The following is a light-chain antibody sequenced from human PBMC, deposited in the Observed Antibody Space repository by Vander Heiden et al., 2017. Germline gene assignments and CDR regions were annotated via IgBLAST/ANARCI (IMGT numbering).Light chain of an antibody. V-gene: IGKV1-39*01. J-gene: IGKJ2*01. CDR3: QQRYCNRRMYT. Sequence: DLPMSQSTSALPASVGDRVTIICRASQSSSSYINWYQQKPGNAPKLRIYAASSLQRGVPSRVSGSGYGTDFTLTISSRRPEDFATYDCQQRYCNRRMYTFGEGTKLEIK. CDR1: QSSSSY. CDR2: AAS.